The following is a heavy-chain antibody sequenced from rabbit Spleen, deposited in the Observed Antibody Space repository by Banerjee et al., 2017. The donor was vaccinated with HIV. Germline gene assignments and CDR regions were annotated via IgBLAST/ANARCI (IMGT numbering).Heavy chain of an antibody. CDR1: GFDFSSSSY. V-gene: IGHV1S45*01. CDR2: IDTGSSGFT. D-gene: IGHD1-1*01. Sequence: QEQLVESGGGLVQPGGSLKLSCKASGFDFSSSSYMCWVRQAPGKGLEWIACIDTGSSGFTYFATWAKGRFTCSKTSSTTVTLQMTRLTAADTATYFCARDTSSSFSSYGMDLWGQGTLVTVS. CDR3: ARDTSSSFSSYGMDL. J-gene: IGHJ6*01.